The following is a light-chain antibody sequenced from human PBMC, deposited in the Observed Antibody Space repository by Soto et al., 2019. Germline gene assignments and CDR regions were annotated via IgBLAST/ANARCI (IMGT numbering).Light chain of an antibody. CDR2: DVS. J-gene: IGLJ3*02. Sequence: QSVLTQPRSVSGSPGPSVTISCTGTSSDVGNYNYVSWYQQYPGKAPKLMIYDVSKRPSGVPDRFSGSKSGNTASLTISGLQAEDEADYYCCSYAGSYTWVFGGGTKLTLL. V-gene: IGLV2-11*01. CDR3: CSYAGSYTWV. CDR1: SSDVGNYNY.